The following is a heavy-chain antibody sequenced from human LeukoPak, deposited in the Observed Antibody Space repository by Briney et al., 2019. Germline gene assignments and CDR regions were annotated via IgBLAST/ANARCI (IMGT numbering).Heavy chain of an antibody. CDR2: IYYTGST. Sequence: SETLSLTCTVSGYSISSGNYWGWIRQPPGKGLEWIGNIYYTGSTYYNPSLKSRVTISVDRSKNQFSLRLSSVTAADTAVYYCAKSPRYYYMDVWGKGTTVTISS. CDR3: AKSPRYYYMDV. V-gene: IGHV4-38-2*02. CDR1: GYSISSGNY. J-gene: IGHJ6*03.